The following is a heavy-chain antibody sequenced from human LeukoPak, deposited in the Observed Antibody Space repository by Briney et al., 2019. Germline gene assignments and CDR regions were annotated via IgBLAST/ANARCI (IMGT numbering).Heavy chain of an antibody. CDR1: GGTFSSYA. J-gene: IGHJ4*02. V-gene: IGHV1-69*04. Sequence: GATVKVSCKASGGTFSSYAISWVQQAPGQGLEWMGRIIPILGIANYAQKFQGRVTITADKSTSTAYMELSSLRSEDTAVYYCARMGAAAGLYYFDYWGQGTLVTVSS. D-gene: IGHD6-13*01. CDR2: IIPILGIA. CDR3: ARMGAAAGLYYFDY.